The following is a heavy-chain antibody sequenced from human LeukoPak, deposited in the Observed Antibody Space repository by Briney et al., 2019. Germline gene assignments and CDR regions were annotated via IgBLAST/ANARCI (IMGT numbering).Heavy chain of an antibody. J-gene: IGHJ4*02. CDR3: ARVNGDYGDY. CDR2: ISAYNGNT. Sequence: ASVKVSCKTSGYTFSSFGITWVRQAPGQGLEWMGWISAYNGNTNYAQKLQGRVTMTTDTSTSTAYMELRSLRSVDTAVYYCARVNGDYGDYWGQGTLVTVSS. V-gene: IGHV1-18*01. D-gene: IGHD2-8*01. CDR1: GYTFSSFG.